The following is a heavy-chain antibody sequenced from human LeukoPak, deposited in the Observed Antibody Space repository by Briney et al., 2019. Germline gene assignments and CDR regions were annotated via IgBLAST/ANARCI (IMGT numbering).Heavy chain of an antibody. CDR1: GGSISSYY. Sequence: SEALSLTCTVSGGSISSYYWSWIRHPPAKGLEWIGYIYYSGSTNYNPSLKSRVTISVDTSKNQFSLKLSSVTAADTAVYYCARVVGYCSSTSCYYYGMDVWGQGTTVTVSS. CDR2: IYYSGST. D-gene: IGHD2-2*01. CDR3: ARVVGYCSSTSCYYYGMDV. V-gene: IGHV4-59*01. J-gene: IGHJ6*02.